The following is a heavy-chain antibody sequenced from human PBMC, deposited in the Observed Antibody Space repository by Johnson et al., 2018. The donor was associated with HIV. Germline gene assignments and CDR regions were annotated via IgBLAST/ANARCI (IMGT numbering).Heavy chain of an antibody. J-gene: IGHJ3*02. D-gene: IGHD1-14*01. CDR1: GFTFSSYA. V-gene: IGHV3-30*04. Sequence: QVQLVESGGGVVQPGRSLRLSCAASGFTFSSYAMHWVRQAPGKGLEWVAVISYDGSNKYYADSVTGRFTISRDNSKNTLYLQMNSLRAEDTAVYYCARDQGGNHNAFDIWGQGTKVTVSS. CDR3: ARDQGGNHNAFDI. CDR2: ISYDGSNK.